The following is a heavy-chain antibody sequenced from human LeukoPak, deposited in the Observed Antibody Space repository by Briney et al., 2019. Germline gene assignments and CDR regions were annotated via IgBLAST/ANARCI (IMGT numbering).Heavy chain of an antibody. Sequence: GGSLRLSCAASRFTFNSYAMHWVRQAPGKGLEWVAVITYEGNYKYYADSVKGRFTISRDNSRSTLYLQLNSLRTEDTAVYYCAGGYSSSWYLYYFDYWGQGTLVTVSS. V-gene: IGHV3-30-3*01. CDR1: RFTFNSYA. CDR2: ITYEGNYK. D-gene: IGHD6-13*01. J-gene: IGHJ4*02. CDR3: AGGYSSSWYLYYFDY.